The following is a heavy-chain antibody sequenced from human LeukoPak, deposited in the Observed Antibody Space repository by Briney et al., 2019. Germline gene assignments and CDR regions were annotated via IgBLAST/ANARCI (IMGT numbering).Heavy chain of an antibody. J-gene: IGHJ4*02. D-gene: IGHD6-19*01. CDR3: ARQRIAVASTRKVFDY. V-gene: IGHV4-39*01. CDR1: GGSISSSSYY. CDR2: IYYSGST. Sequence: PSETLSLTCTVSGGSISSSSYYWGWIRQPPGKGLEWIGSIYYSGSTYYNPSLKSRVTISVDTSKNQFSLKLSSVTAADTAVYYCARQRIAVASTRKVFDYWGQGTLVTVSS.